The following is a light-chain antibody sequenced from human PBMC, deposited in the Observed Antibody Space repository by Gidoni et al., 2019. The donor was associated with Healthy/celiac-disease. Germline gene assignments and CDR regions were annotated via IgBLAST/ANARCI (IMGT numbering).Light chain of an antibody. Sequence: AIQMTQSPASLSASVGDRVTITCRARQGIRNDLGWYQQKPGKAPKLLIYAASSLQSGVPSRFSGSGSGTDFTLTISSLQPEDFATYYCLQDYNYPRTFGQGTKVEIK. CDR3: LQDYNYPRT. CDR1: QGIRND. V-gene: IGKV1-6*01. J-gene: IGKJ1*01. CDR2: AAS.